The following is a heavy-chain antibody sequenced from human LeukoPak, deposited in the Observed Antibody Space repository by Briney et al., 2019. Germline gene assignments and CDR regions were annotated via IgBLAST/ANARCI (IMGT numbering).Heavy chain of an antibody. D-gene: IGHD6-19*01. CDR1: GYTFTSYA. CDR2: INTNTGNP. V-gene: IGHV7-4-1*02. J-gene: IGHJ3*02. Sequence: GASVKVSCKASGYTFTSYAMHWVRQAPGQGLEWMGWINTNTGNPTYAQGFTGRFVFSLDSSVSTAYLQISSLKAEDTAVYYCARDLTPRIAVVGGSDWDAFDIWGQGTMVTVSS. CDR3: ARDLTPRIAVVGGSDWDAFDI.